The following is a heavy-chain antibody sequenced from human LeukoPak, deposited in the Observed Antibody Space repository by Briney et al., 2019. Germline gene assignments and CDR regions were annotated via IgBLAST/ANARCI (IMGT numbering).Heavy chain of an antibody. CDR2: IYYSGST. CDR3: ASLSITMVRGVIGGWFDP. D-gene: IGHD3-10*01. Sequence: PSETLSLTCTVSGGSISSYYWSWIRQPPGKGLEWIGNIYYSGSTNYNPSLKSRVTISVDTSKNQFSLKLSSVTAADTAVYYCASLSITMVRGVIGGWFDPWGQGTLVTVSS. CDR1: GGSISSYY. J-gene: IGHJ5*02. V-gene: IGHV4-59*01.